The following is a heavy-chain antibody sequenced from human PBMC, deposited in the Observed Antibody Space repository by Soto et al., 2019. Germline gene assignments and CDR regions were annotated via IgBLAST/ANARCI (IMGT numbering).Heavy chain of an antibody. J-gene: IGHJ4*02. D-gene: IGHD3-9*01. Sequence: PGGSLRLSCAASGFTFSSYSMNWVRQAPGKGLEWASVIRGTGGTYYADSVKGRFTISRDNSKNTLYLQMNSLRAEDTAVYYCAKDVNYDILAGYYYYWGQGTLITVSS. CDR2: IRGTGGT. CDR1: GFTFSSYS. CDR3: AKDVNYDILAGYYYY. V-gene: IGHV3-23*01.